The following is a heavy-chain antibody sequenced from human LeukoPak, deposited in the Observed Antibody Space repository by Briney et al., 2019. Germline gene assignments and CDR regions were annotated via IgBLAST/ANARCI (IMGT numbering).Heavy chain of an antibody. Sequence: SETLSLTCTVSGGSISSSSYYWGWIRQPPGKGLEWIGSIYYSGSTYCNPSLKSRVTISVDTSKNQFSLKLSSVTAADTAVYYCARKVGISSYYFDYWGQGTLVTVSS. CDR2: IYYSGST. CDR3: ARKVGISSYYFDY. V-gene: IGHV4-39*07. CDR1: GGSISSSSYY. D-gene: IGHD2-15*01. J-gene: IGHJ4*02.